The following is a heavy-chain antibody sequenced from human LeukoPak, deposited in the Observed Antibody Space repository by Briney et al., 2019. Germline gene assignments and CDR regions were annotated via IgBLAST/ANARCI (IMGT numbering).Heavy chain of an antibody. D-gene: IGHD3-10*01. Sequence: ASVKVSCKASGYTFTGYYMHWVRQAPGQGLEWMGWINPNSGGTNYAQKFQGRVTMTRDTSISTAYMELSRLRSDDTAVYYCARSGTMVRGVIITRRDYYYYYGMDVWGKGTTVTVSS. CDR1: GYTFTGYY. V-gene: IGHV1-2*02. CDR3: ARSGTMVRGVIITRRDYYYYYGMDV. CDR2: INPNSGGT. J-gene: IGHJ6*04.